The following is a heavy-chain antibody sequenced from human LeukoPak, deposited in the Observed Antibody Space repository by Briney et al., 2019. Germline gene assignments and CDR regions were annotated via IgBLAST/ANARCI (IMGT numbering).Heavy chain of an antibody. V-gene: IGHV3-74*01. CDR2: IKTDGSIT. D-gene: IGHD3-10*02. Sequence: GGSLRLSCAASGFTFDDYAMHWVRQAPGKGPVWVSRIKTDGSITDYADFVKGRFTISRDNAKNTLYLQMNSLRAEDTAVYYCAELGITMIGGVWGKGTTVTISS. CDR3: AELGITMIGGV. CDR1: GFTFDDYA. J-gene: IGHJ6*04.